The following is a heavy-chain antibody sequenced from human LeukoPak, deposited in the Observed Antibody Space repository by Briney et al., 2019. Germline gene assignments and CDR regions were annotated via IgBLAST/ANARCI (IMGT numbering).Heavy chain of an antibody. CDR2: LYSDGNT. Sequence: PGGSLRLSCAASGFTVITNDMTWVRQAPGKGLEWVSVLYSDGNTKYADSVQGRLTISRDNSKNTLYLEMNSLSPDDTAVYYCASGVEPVAANALAYWGQGTLVTVSS. CDR3: ASGVEPVAANALAY. V-gene: IGHV3-53*01. D-gene: IGHD6-19*01. J-gene: IGHJ4*02. CDR1: GFTVITND.